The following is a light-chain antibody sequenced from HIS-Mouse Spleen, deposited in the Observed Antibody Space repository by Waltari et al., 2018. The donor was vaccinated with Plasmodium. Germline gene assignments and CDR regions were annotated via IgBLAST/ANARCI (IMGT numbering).Light chain of an antibody. CDR2: AAS. CDR1: QGISSY. V-gene: IGKV1-8*01. Sequence: AIRMTQSPSSFSASTGDRVTITCRARQGISSYLAWYQQKPGKAPKLLIYAASTLQSGVPSRFSGSGYGTDFTLTISCLQSEDFATYYCQQYYSYLLTFGGGTKVEIK. J-gene: IGKJ4*01. CDR3: QQYYSYLLT.